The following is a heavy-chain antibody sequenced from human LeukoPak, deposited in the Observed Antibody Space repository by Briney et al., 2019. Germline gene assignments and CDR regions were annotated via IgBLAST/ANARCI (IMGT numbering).Heavy chain of an antibody. CDR1: GFTFSSYS. Sequence: GGSLRLSCAASGFTFSSYSMNWVRQAPGKGLEWVSYISSTASTLYYADSVKGRFTISRDNAKNSLYLQMNSLRDEDTAVYYCAGLYTSSWDYWGQGTLVTVSS. CDR3: AGLYTSSWDY. J-gene: IGHJ4*02. D-gene: IGHD6-13*01. V-gene: IGHV3-48*02. CDR2: ISSTASTL.